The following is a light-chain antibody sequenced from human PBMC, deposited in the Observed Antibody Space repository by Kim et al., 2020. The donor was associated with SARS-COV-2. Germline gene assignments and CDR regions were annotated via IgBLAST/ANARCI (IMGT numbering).Light chain of an antibody. Sequence: EIVLTQSPGTLSLSPGERVALSCRASQSVSSYYLAWYQQKPGQAPRLLLYAASSRATGIPDRFSGSGSGTDFTLTISRLEPEDFAVYYCQQYGSSPWTFGQGTKVDIK. CDR3: QQYGSSPWT. V-gene: IGKV3-20*01. CDR1: QSVSSYY. J-gene: IGKJ1*01. CDR2: AAS.